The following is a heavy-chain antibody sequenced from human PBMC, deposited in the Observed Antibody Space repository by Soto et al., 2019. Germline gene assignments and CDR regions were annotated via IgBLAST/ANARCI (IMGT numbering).Heavy chain of an antibody. CDR1: GYTFTSYD. CDR3: ARGHRRGKLLGHPYYFDY. V-gene: IGHV1-8*01. D-gene: IGHD2-2*01. J-gene: IGHJ4*02. Sequence: QVQLVQSGAEVKKPGASVKVSCKASGYTFTSYDINWVRQATGQGLEWMGWMNPNSGNTGYAQKFQGRVTMTRNTSIGTAYMELSSLRSEDTAVYYCARGHRRGKLLGHPYYFDYWGQGTLVTVSS. CDR2: MNPNSGNT.